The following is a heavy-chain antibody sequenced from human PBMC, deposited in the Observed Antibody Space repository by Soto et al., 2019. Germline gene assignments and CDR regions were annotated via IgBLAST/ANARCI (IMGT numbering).Heavy chain of an antibody. CDR2: RYSDGRS. CDR3: AREIERLLGC. J-gene: IGHJ4*02. D-gene: IGHD3-3*01. CDR1: GVTVSISY. V-gene: IGHV3-66*01. Sequence: GGSLRLSCAGAGVTVSISYMTWVRQVPGKGLEWVSIRYSDGRSYHAESVKGRFTISTDDSENTLYLQMSSLRAEDTAVYYCAREIERLLGCWGQGTLVTVSS.